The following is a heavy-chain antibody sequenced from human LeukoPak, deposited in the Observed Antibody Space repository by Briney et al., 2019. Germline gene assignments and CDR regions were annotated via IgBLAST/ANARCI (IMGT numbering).Heavy chain of an antibody. CDR2: INWNGGST. V-gene: IGHV3-20*04. CDR3: AREGCTGGSCYSPGDWFDP. D-gene: IGHD2-15*01. J-gene: IGHJ5*02. CDR1: GFTFDDYG. Sequence: TGGSPRLSCAASGFTFDDYGMSWVRQAPGKGLEWVSGINWNGGSTGYADSVKGRFTISRDNSKNTLYLQMNSLRAEDTAVYYCAREGCTGGSCYSPGDWFDPWGQGTLVTVSS.